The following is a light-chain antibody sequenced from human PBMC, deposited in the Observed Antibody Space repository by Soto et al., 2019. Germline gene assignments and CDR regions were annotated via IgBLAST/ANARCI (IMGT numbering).Light chain of an antibody. V-gene: IGLV2-11*01. CDR1: SSPVGGYHY. CDR2: AVS. Sequence: QPVLTQPRSVSGSPGQSVTISCTGTSSPVGGYHYVSWYQQFPGTAPKLMIYAVSQRPSGVPDRFSGSESGNTASLTISGLQAEDEADYYCCSYSGRYTYVFGSGTKLTVL. J-gene: IGLJ1*01. CDR3: CSYSGRYTYV.